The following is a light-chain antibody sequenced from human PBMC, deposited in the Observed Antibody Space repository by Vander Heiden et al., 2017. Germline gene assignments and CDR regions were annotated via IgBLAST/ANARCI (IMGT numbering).Light chain of an antibody. CDR1: NIGSKS. CDR3: QVWDSSTDHLI. Sequence: SYVLTKPPSVSVAPGQTARITRGGNNIGSKSVHWYQQKPGQAPVLVVYDDGDRPSGIPERFSGSNSGNPATLAISRVEAGDEADYYCQVWDSSTDHLIFGGGTKLTVL. V-gene: IGLV3-21*02. CDR2: DDG. J-gene: IGLJ2*01.